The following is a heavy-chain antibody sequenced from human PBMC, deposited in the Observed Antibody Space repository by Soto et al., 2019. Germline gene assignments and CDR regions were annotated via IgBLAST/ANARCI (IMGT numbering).Heavy chain of an antibody. CDR1: GYSFTSYW. D-gene: IGHD3-9*01. V-gene: IGHV5-10-1*01. J-gene: IGHJ6*02. CDR2: IDPSDSYT. Sequence: PGESLKISCKGSGYSFTSYWISWVRQMPGKGLEWMGRIDPSDSYTNYSPSFQGHVTISADKSISTAYLQWSSLKASDTAMYYCARRNDILTGYPHYYGMDVWGQGTTVTVSS. CDR3: ARRNDILTGYPHYYGMDV.